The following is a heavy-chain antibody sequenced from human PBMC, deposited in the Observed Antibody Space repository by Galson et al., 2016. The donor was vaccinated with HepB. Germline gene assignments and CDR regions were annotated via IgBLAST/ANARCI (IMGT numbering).Heavy chain of an antibody. Sequence: SLRLSCAASGFTFSNFAMHWVRQAPGKGLEWVAVIWYDGTRKYYVDSVKGRFTISRDNSKNTLNLQMNSLRAEDTAVYYCAKVATPNRNYENWFDSWGQGTLVTVSS. CDR1: GFTFSNFA. J-gene: IGHJ5*01. V-gene: IGHV3-33*06. CDR3: AKVATPNRNYENWFDS. D-gene: IGHD4-11*01. CDR2: IWYDGTRK.